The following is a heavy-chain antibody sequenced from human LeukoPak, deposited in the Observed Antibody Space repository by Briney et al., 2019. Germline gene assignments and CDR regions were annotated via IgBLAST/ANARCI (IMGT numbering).Heavy chain of an antibody. CDR3: AKGAGVVVITAVCFDY. CDR1: GFTFSSYA. J-gene: IGHJ4*02. D-gene: IGHD3-22*01. CDR2: ISGSGGST. Sequence: GGSLRLSCAASGFTFSSYAMSWVHQAPGKGLEWVSAISGSGGSTYYADSVKGRFTISRDNSKNALYLQMNSLRAEDTAVYYCAKGAGVVVITAVCFDYWGQGTLVTVSS. V-gene: IGHV3-23*01.